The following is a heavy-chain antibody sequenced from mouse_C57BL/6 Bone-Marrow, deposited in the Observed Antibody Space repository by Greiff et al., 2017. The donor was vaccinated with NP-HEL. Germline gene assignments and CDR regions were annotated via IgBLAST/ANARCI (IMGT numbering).Heavy chain of an antibody. CDR1: GFSLTSYG. CDR2: IWGDGST. D-gene: IGHD2-3*01. Sequence: VKVEESGPGLVAPSQCLSITCTVSGFSLTSYGVSWVRQPPGKGLEWLGVIWGDGSTNYHSALISRLSISKDNSKSQVFLKLNSRQTDDTATYYCAKYGSIYDGYLYYFDYWGQGTTLTVSS. V-gene: IGHV2-3*01. J-gene: IGHJ2*01. CDR3: AKYGSIYDGYLYYFDY.